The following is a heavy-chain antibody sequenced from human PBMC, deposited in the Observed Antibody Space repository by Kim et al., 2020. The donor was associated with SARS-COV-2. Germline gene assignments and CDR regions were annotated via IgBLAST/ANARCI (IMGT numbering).Heavy chain of an antibody. D-gene: IGHD6-13*01. Sequence: GGSLRLSCAASGFTFDDYAMHWVRQAPGKGLEWVSGISWNSGSIGYADSVKGRFTISRDNAKNSLYLQMNSLRAEDTALYYCSALITLSSSSAFDIWGQG. J-gene: IGHJ3*02. V-gene: IGHV3-9*01. CDR2: ISWNSGSI. CDR3: SALITLSSSSAFDI. CDR1: GFTFDDYA.